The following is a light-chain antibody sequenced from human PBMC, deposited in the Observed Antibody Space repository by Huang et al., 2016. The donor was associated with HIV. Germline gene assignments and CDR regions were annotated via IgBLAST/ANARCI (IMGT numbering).Light chain of an antibody. V-gene: IGKV2-30*02. Sequence: DIVMTQSPLSLPVTLGQPASISCRSSQSLAHSDGNTYLNWFQQRPGQSPRRLIYKVSSRDSGVPDRVSGRGSGTDFTLKISRVEAEDVGIYYCMQGTHWRWTFGQGTRLEIK. CDR2: KVS. J-gene: IGKJ2*02. CDR3: MQGTHWRWT. CDR1: QSLAHSDGNTY.